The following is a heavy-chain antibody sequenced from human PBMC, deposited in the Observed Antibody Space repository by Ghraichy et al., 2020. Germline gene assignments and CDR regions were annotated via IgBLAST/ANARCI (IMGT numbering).Heavy chain of an antibody. CDR2: IYYSGST. CDR1: GGSISTYY. D-gene: IGHD5-18*01. CDR3: ARKIQLNAFDI. Sequence: SQTLSLTCTVSGGSISTYYWTWVRQPPGKGLEWIGYIYYSGSTNYNPFLKSRVTISVDTSKNQFSLKLSSVTAADTAMYYCARKIQLNAFDIWGQGTMVTVSS. V-gene: IGHV4-59*01. J-gene: IGHJ3*02.